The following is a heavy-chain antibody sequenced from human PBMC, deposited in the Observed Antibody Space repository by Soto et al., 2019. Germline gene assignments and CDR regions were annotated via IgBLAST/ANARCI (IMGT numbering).Heavy chain of an antibody. CDR1: GYSFTSYW. J-gene: IGHJ6*04. CDR3: ARTSMQSRGSSYGHGGVHV. Sequence: PGESLKISCKGSGYSFTSYWISWVRQMPGKGLEWMGRIDPSDSYTNYSPSFQGHVTISADKSISTAYLQWSSLKASDTAMYYCARTSMQSRGSSYGHGGVHVWGKGTTVTVSS. CDR2: IDPSDSYT. D-gene: IGHD5-18*01. V-gene: IGHV5-10-1*01.